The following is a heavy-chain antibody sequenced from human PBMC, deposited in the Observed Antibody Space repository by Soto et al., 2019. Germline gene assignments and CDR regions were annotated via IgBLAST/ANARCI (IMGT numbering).Heavy chain of an antibody. CDR3: ANDFWSGYYQYGMDV. CDR2: IIPIFGTA. Sequence: EASVTVSCKASGGTFSSCAIRWVRQAPGQGLEWMGGIIPIFGTANYAQKFQGRVTITADESTSTAYMELSSLRSEDTAVYYCANDFWSGYYQYGMDVWGQGTTVTVSS. CDR1: GGTFSSCA. J-gene: IGHJ6*02. D-gene: IGHD3-3*01. V-gene: IGHV1-69*13.